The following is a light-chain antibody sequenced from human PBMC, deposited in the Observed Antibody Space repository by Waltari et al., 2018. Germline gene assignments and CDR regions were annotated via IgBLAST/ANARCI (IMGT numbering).Light chain of an antibody. V-gene: IGLV2-11*01. CDR1: SSDVGGYDD. CDR2: DVT. CDR3: CSYAGRYTHVV. J-gene: IGLJ2*01. Sequence: QSALTQPRSVSGSPGQSVTISCTGTSSDVGGYDDVSWYQHHPGKAPKLIICDVTKRPSGVPDRFSGSKSGNTASLTISGLQAEDEADYYCCSYAGRYTHVVFGGGTKLTVL.